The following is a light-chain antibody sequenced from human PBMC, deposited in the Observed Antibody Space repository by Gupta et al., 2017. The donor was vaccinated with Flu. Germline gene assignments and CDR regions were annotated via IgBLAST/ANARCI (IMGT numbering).Light chain of an antibody. Sequence: QSALTQPASVSVSPGQSTNISCSGTSSDVGRSNSVSWYRQDPGKAPKLIIYDVTSRPSGISSRFSGSKSGNTASLTISGLQAEDETDYYCSSYTSTDTFYVFGTGTKVTVL. CDR2: DVT. CDR3: SSYTSTDTFYV. J-gene: IGLJ1*01. CDR1: SSDVGRSNS. V-gene: IGLV2-14*01.